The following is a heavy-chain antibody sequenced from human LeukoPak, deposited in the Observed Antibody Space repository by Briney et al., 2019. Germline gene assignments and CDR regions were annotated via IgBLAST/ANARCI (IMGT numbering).Heavy chain of an antibody. CDR2: ISSSSTYI. CDR3: ARDWVCSSISCYNAFDI. Sequence: GRSLRLSCAASGFTFSSYSMNLVRQAPGKGLEWVSSISSSSTYIYYADSVKGRFTISRDNAKTSLYLQMNSLRAEDTAVYYCARDWVCSSISCYNAFDIWGQGTMVTVSS. D-gene: IGHD2-2*02. J-gene: IGHJ3*02. CDR1: GFTFSSYS. V-gene: IGHV3-21*06.